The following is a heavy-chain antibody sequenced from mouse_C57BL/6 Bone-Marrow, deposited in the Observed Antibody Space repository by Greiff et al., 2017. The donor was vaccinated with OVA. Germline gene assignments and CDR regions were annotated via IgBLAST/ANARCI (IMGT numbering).Heavy chain of an antibody. CDR3: ARYYGSSLYY. CDR2: IDPSDSYT. V-gene: IGHV1-59*01. J-gene: IGHJ2*01. D-gene: IGHD1-1*01. CDR1: GYTFTSYW. Sequence: QVQLQQPGAELVRPGTSVKLSCKASGYTFTSYWMHWVKQRPGQGLEWIGVIDPSDSYTNYNQKFKGKATLTVDTSSSTAYMQLSSLTSEDSAVYYCARYYGSSLYYWGQGTTLTVSS.